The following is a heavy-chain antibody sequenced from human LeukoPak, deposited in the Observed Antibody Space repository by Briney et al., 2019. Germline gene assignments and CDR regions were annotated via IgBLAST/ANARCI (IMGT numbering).Heavy chain of an antibody. D-gene: IGHD2-21*02. CDR1: GFPLSAHW. Sequence: GGSLRLSCAASGFPLSAHWMLWVRQAPGKGLVWVSRIKSDGTITNYADSVKGRFTISKENAKNTLFLQMNSLRAEDTAVYYCARTDYFDKWVQGTLVTVSS. CDR2: IKSDGTIT. V-gene: IGHV3-74*01. J-gene: IGHJ4*02. CDR3: ARTDYFDK.